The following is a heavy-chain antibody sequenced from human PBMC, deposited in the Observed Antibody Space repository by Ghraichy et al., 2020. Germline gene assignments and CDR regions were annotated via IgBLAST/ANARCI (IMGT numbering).Heavy chain of an antibody. J-gene: IGHJ4*02. V-gene: IGHV4-34*01. D-gene: IGHD5-18*01. Sequence: SETLSLTCAVYGGSFSGYYWSWIRQPPGKGLEWIGEINHSGSTNYNPSLKSRVTISVDTSKNQFSLKLSSVTAADTAVYYCARLSVGELSVDTAMVTVGFDYWGQGTLVTVSS. CDR3: ARLSVGELSVDTAMVTVGFDY. CDR1: GGSFSGYY. CDR2: INHSGST.